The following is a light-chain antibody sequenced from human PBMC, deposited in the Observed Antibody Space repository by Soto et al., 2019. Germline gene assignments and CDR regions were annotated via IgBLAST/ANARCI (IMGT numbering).Light chain of an antibody. V-gene: IGKV3-20*01. CDR2: GAS. Sequence: VLTQSPGTLSLSPGERATLSCRASQTVSSNYLAWYQQKPGQAPRLLIYGASSRVTGIPDRFSGSGSGTDFTLTISRLEPEDFAVYYCQQYGSSISYTFGQGTKLEIK. CDR3: QQYGSSISYT. J-gene: IGKJ2*01. CDR1: QTVSSNY.